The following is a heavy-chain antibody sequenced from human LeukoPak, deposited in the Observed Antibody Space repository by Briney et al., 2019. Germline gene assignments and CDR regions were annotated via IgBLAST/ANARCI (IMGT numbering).Heavy chain of an antibody. Sequence: ASVKVSCKVSGYTLTQLSMHGVRPARGKGLEGMGGFDPEDGETIYAQKLQGRVTMTEDTSTDTAYMELSSLRSEDTAVYYCATGCKYSGGSCADAFDIWGQGTMVTVSS. J-gene: IGHJ3*02. CDR2: FDPEDGET. D-gene: IGHD2-15*01. CDR1: GYTLTQLS. CDR3: ATGCKYSGGSCADAFDI. V-gene: IGHV1-24*01.